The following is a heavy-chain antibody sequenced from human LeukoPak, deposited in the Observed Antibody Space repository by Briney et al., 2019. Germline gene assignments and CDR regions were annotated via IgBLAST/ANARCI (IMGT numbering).Heavy chain of an antibody. CDR1: GFTFSSYS. J-gene: IGHJ6*02. CDR2: ISSSSSTI. CDR3: ARGRGWSYYYYYGMDV. D-gene: IGHD2-15*01. Sequence: GGSLRLSCAASGFTFSSYSMNWVRQAPGKGLEWVSYISSSSSTIYYADSVKGRFTISRDNAKNSLYLQMNSLRAEDTAVYYCARGRGWSYYYYYGMDVWGQGTTVTVSS. V-gene: IGHV3-48*01.